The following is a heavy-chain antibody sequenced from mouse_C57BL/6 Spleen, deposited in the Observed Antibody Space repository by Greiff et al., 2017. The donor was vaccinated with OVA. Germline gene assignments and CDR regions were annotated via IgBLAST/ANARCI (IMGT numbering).Heavy chain of an antibody. V-gene: IGHV1-82*01. D-gene: IGHD2-2*01. CDR1: GYAFSSSW. CDR3: APMVTTAFAY. J-gene: IGHJ3*01. CDR2: IYPGDGDT. Sequence: QVQLQQSGPELVKPGASVKISCKASGYAFSSSWMNWVKPRPGKGLEWIGRIYPGDGDTNYNGKFKGKATLTADKSSSTAYMQLSSLTSEDSAVYFCAPMVTTAFAYWGQGTLVTVSA.